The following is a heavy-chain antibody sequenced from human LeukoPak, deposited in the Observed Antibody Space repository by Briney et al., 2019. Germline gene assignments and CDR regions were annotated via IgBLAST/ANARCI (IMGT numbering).Heavy chain of an antibody. CDR3: ARDHTTKRWRQYGDAFEI. CDR1: GFTFSSYS. V-gene: IGHV3-21*01. CDR2: ISSSSSYI. J-gene: IGHJ3*02. Sequence: PGGSLRLSCAASGFTFSSYSMNWVRQAPGKGLESVSSISSSSSYIYYADSVKGRFTISRDNAKNSLYLQMNSLRAEDTAVYYCARDHTTKRWRQYGDAFEIWGQGTMVSVSS. D-gene: IGHD5-24*01.